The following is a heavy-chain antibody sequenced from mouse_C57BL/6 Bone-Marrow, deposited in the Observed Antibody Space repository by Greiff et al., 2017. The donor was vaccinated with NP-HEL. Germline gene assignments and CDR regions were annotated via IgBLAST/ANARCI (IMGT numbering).Heavy chain of an antibody. CDR2: ISTGGGST. CDR3: ARHCYYGSKYFDD. V-gene: IGHV5-12*01. CDR1: GFTFSDYY. Sequence: EVQLLESGGGLVQPGGSLKLSCAASGFTFSDYYMYWVRQTPEKRLEWVAYISTGGGSTYYPETVQGRFTISRDTATNTLYMQISRLTSEDTAMYYCARHCYYGSKYFDDWGTGTTVTVSS. D-gene: IGHD1-1*01. J-gene: IGHJ1*03.